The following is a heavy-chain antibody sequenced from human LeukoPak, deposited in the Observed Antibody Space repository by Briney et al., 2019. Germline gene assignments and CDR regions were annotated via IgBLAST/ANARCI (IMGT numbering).Heavy chain of an antibody. CDR3: AREGDGSAYFNY. Sequence: SRTLSLTCTVSGGSISTYGYYWSWIRQHPGKGLEWIGYIYYSGSTYYNPSLKSRVTMSVDTSKNQFSLKLTSVTAADTAVYYCAREGDGSAYFNYWGQGTLVTVSS. CDR2: IYYSGST. V-gene: IGHV4-31*03. J-gene: IGHJ4*02. CDR1: GGSISTYGYY. D-gene: IGHD5-24*01.